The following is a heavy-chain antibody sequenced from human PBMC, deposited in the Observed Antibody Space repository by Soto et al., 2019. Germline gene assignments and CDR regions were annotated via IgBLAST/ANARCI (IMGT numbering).Heavy chain of an antibody. Sequence: QVQLVQSGAEVKKPGASVKVSCKASGYTFTDYYMHWVRQAPGQGLEWMGWINANSGGTNYPQKFQGRVTMTRDTAISTVYMELSSLRSDDTAVYYCASGSSSNWPDFWGRGTLGTGSS. CDR2: INANSGGT. CDR1: GYTFTDYY. CDR3: ASGSSSNWPDF. V-gene: IGHV1-2*02. D-gene: IGHD6-13*01. J-gene: IGHJ4*02.